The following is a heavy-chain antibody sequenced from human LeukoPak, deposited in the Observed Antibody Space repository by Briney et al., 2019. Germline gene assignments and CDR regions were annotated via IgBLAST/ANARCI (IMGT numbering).Heavy chain of an antibody. D-gene: IGHD4-17*01. V-gene: IGHV4-59*08. CDR2: IYYSGST. J-gene: IGHJ4*02. CDR1: GGSISSYY. Sequence: SETLSLTCTVSGGSISSYYWSWIRQPPGKGLEWIGYIYYSGSTNYNPSLKSRVTISVDTSKNQFSLKLSSVTAADTAVYYCARPGDYGDYVEDWGQGTLVTVSS. CDR3: ARPGDYGDYVED.